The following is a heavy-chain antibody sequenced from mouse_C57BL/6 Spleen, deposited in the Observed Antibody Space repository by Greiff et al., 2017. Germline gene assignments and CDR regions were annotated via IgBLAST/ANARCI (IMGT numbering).Heavy chain of an antibody. CDR1: GYSFTSGYY. D-gene: IGHD1-3*01. V-gene: IGHV3-6*01. CDR2: ISYDGSN. CDR3: ARDLEDNCALYYAMDY. J-gene: IGHJ4*01. Sequence: EVQLVESGPGLVKPSQSLSLTCSVTGYSFTSGYYWNWIRQFPGNKLEWMGYISYDGSNNYNPTLKNRISITRDTSKNQFFLKLNSVTTEDTATYYCARDLEDNCALYYAMDYWGQGTSVTVSS.